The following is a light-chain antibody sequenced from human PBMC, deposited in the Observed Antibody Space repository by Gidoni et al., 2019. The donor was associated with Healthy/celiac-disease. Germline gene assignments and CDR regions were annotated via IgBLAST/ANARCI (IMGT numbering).Light chain of an antibody. V-gene: IGKV4-1*01. CDR2: WAS. J-gene: IGKJ1*01. Sequence: DIVMTQSPDSLAVSLGERATINCKSSQSVLYSSNNKNYVAWYQQKPGQPPKLLIYWASTRESGVPDRFSGSGSGTDFTLTSSSLQAEDVAVYYCQQYYSTPPWTFXQXTKVEIK. CDR1: QSVLYSSNNKNY. CDR3: QQYYSTPPWT.